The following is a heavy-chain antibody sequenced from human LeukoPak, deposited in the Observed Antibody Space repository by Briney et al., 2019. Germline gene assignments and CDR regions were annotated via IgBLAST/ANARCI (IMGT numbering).Heavy chain of an antibody. D-gene: IGHD1-1*01. CDR2: INPSGGST. Sequence: ASVKVSCKASGYTFPHYHSDWVRQAPGQGLEWMGVINPSGGSTRYAQKFQGRVTMTGDPSTRTVYMELSSLTSDDTAVYYCARGTTDAYWGQGTPVTVSS. CDR1: GYTFPHYH. J-gene: IGHJ4*02. CDR3: ARGTTDAY. V-gene: IGHV1-46*01.